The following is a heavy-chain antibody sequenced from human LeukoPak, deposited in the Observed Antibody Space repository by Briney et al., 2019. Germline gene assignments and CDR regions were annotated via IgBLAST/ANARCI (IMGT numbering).Heavy chain of an antibody. Sequence: GRSLRLSCAASGFTFSSYAMHWVRQAPGKGLEWVANIKQDGSEKYYVDSVKGRFTISRDNAKNSLYLQMNSLRAEDTAVYYCARDAEVGYFDSSNFYDYWGQGTLVTVSS. CDR3: ARDAEVGYFDSSNFYDY. D-gene: IGHD3-22*01. CDR2: IKQDGSEK. V-gene: IGHV3-7*01. J-gene: IGHJ4*02. CDR1: GFTFSSYA.